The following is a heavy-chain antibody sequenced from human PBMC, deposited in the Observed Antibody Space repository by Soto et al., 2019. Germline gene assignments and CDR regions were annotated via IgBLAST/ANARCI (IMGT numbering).Heavy chain of an antibody. J-gene: IGHJ4*02. V-gene: IGHV1-46*01. CDR2: INPSGGST. D-gene: IGHD6-19*01. CDR1: GYTFTSYY. Sequence: QVQLVQSGAEVKKPGASVKVSCKASGYTFTSYYMHWVQKAPGQGLEWMGIINPSGGSTSYAQKFQGRVTMTRDTSTSTVYMELSSLRSEDTAVYYCARGASSGWSVDYWGQGTLVTVSS. CDR3: ARGASSGWSVDY.